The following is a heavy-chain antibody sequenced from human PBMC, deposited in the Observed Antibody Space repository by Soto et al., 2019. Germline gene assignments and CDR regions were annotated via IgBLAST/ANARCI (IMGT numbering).Heavy chain of an antibody. CDR1: GGSISSYY. CDR2: IYYSGST. J-gene: IGHJ4*02. V-gene: IGHV4-59*08. CDR3: ARVPLLAADTAMPTGYFDY. D-gene: IGHD5-18*01. Sequence: PSETLSLTCTVSGGSISSYYWSWIRQPPGKGLEWIGYIYYSGSTNYNPSLKSRVTISVDTSKNQFSLKLSSVTAADTAVYYCARVPLLAADTAMPTGYFDYWGQGTLVTVSS.